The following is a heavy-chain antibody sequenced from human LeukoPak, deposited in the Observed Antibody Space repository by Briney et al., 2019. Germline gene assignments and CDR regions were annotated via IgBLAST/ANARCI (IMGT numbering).Heavy chain of an antibody. V-gene: IGHV1-2*02. J-gene: IGHJ4*02. D-gene: IGHD7-27*01. CDR1: GSTFTGNY. CDR2: INPNSGGT. Sequence: GASVKVSCXSSGSTFTGNYMHWIRLAPGQGLVRMGWINPNSGGTNYAQNFQGRVTMTRDTSISTAYMELSRLRSDDTAVYYCARESNWGSCYFDYWGQGTLVTVSS. CDR3: ARESNWGSCYFDY.